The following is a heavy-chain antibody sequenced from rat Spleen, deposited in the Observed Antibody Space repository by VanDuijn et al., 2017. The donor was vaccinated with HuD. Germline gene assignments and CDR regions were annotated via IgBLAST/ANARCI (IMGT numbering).Heavy chain of an antibody. CDR3: ARRSSPDY. CDR2: ITHNDGTT. V-gene: IGHV5-31*01. J-gene: IGHJ2*01. CDR1: GFTFNNYW. Sequence: EVQLVESGGGLVQPGRSLKLSCVASGFTFNNYWMTWIRQAPGKGLEWVASITHNDGTTYYPDSVKGRFTISRDTAQNTQYLQMDSLRSEDTATYYCARRSSPDYWGQGVMVTVSS. D-gene: IGHD1-2*01.